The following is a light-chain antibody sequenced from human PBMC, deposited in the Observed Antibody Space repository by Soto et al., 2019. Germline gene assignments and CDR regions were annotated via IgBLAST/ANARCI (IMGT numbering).Light chain of an antibody. CDR2: GAS. CDR3: QQSGASPFT. V-gene: IGKV3-20*01. Sequence: EIVLTQSPGTLSFSPGESATLSCKASESIYINSFAWYYQKPGQPPSLLIYGASTRATGIPDRFSGSGSGTDFVLSIDSLEVEDAGIYYCQQSGASPFTFGPPNRVDIK. J-gene: IGKJ3*01. CDR1: ESIYINS.